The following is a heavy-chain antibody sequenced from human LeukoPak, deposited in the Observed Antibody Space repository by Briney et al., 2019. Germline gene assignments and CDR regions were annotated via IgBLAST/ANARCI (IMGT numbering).Heavy chain of an antibody. V-gene: IGHV4-59*01. Sequence: SETLSLTCTVSGGSISSYYWSWIRQPPGKGLEWIGYIYYSGSTNYNPSLKSRVTISVDTSKNQFSLKLCSVTAADTAVYYCAREDPQTTVPEGMDVWGQGTTVTVSS. CDR1: GGSISSYY. CDR2: IYYSGST. CDR3: AREDPQTTVPEGMDV. D-gene: IGHD4-17*01. J-gene: IGHJ6*02.